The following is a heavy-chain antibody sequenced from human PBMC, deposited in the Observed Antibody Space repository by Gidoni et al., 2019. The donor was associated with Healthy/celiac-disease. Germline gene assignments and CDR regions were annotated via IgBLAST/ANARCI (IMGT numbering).Heavy chain of an antibody. CDR3: ANPWGLTTPHDAFDI. J-gene: IGHJ3*02. CDR2: ISGSGGST. D-gene: IGHD3-16*01. CDR1: GFTFSSYA. V-gene: IGHV3-23*01. Sequence: EVQLLESGGCLVQPGGSLRLSCAASGFTFSSYAMSWFCQAPGKGLEWVSAISGSGGSTYYADSVKGRFTISRDNSKNTLYLQMNSLRAEDTAVYYCANPWGLTTPHDAFDIWGQGTMVTVSS.